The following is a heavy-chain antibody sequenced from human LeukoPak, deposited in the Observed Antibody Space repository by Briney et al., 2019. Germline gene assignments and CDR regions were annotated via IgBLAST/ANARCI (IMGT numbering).Heavy chain of an antibody. V-gene: IGHV1-46*01. Sequence: ASVKVSCKASGYTFTSYYMHWVRQAPGQGLEWMGIINPSGGSTSYAQKFQGRVTMTRDTSTSTVYMELSSLRSEDTAVYYCARDREILDYYYGMDVWGQGTTVTVSS. CDR2: INPSGGST. CDR1: GYTFTSYY. D-gene: IGHD1-26*01. CDR3: ARDREILDYYYGMDV. J-gene: IGHJ6*02.